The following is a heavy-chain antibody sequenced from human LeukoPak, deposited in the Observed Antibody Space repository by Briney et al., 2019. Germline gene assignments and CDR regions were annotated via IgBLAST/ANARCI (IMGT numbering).Heavy chain of an antibody. Sequence: GGSLRLSCVASGFTFSSSGMHWVRQAPGKGLEWVAFIRYNGRTTYHADSVKGRFTISRDNSKNTVFLQMYSLRAEDTAAYYCAKEASRGSSFAYTPIEKPYYLDYWGQGTLVTVSS. CDR1: GFTFSSSG. V-gene: IGHV3-30*02. J-gene: IGHJ4*02. CDR2: IRYNGRTT. CDR3: AKEASRGSSFAYTPIEKPYYLDY. D-gene: IGHD5-18*01.